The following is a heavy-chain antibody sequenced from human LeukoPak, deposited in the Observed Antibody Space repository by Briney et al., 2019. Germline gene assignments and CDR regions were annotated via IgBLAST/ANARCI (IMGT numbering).Heavy chain of an antibody. J-gene: IGHJ5*02. Sequence: APVHVSCKASGGTFSSYAISWVRPAPGQGLDWIGGIIPIFGTANYAQKFQGRVTITADASTSTAYMELSSLRSEDTAVYYCARAYNWHWFDPWGQGTLVTVSS. CDR2: IIPIFGTA. D-gene: IGHD1-1*01. CDR1: GGTFSSYA. V-gene: IGHV1-69*13. CDR3: ARAYNWHWFDP.